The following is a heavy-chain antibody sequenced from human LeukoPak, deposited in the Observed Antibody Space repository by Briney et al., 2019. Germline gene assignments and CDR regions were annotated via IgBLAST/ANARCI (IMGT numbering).Heavy chain of an antibody. V-gene: IGHV3-53*01. CDR2: IYSGGST. D-gene: IGHD5-24*01. Sequence: GGSLRLSCAAPGFTLSSYSMNWVRQAPGKGLEWVSVIYSGGSTYYADSAKGRFTISRDNSKNTLYLQMKSLRVEDTAVYYCARGVREGSLDYWGQGTLVTVSS. J-gene: IGHJ4*02. CDR1: GFTLSSYS. CDR3: ARGVREGSLDY.